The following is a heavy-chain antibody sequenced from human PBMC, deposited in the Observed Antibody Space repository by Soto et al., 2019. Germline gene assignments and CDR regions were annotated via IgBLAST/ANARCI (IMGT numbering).Heavy chain of an antibody. Sequence: ASVKVSCKASGYTFTGYHMHWVRQAPGQGLEWMGWINPNSGGTNYAQKFQGRVTMTRDTSISTAYMELSRLRSDDTAVYYCARESGWYYYYYYGMDVWGQGTTVTVSS. D-gene: IGHD6-19*01. V-gene: IGHV1-2*02. J-gene: IGHJ6*02. CDR3: ARESGWYYYYYYGMDV. CDR2: INPNSGGT. CDR1: GYTFTGYH.